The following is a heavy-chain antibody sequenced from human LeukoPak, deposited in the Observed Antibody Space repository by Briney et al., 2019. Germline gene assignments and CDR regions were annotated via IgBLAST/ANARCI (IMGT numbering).Heavy chain of an antibody. CDR1: GFRFNTFW. D-gene: IGHD2-21*01. CDR2: IQKDGSQK. J-gene: IGHJ4*02. Sequence: TGGSLRLSCAASGFRFNTFWMSWVRQAPGKGLEWVASIQKDGSQKYYLESVKGRFTISRDNTKNSLYLHMSSLRADDTAVYFCATVAGYFDYWGQGTLVTVSS. CDR3: ATVAGYFDY. V-gene: IGHV3-7*01.